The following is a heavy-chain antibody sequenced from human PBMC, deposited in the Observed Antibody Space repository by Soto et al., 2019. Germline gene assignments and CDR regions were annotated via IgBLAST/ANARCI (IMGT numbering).Heavy chain of an antibody. CDR3: TRGRDGYNPYYFLY. Sequence: EVQLVESGGGLVQPGRALRLSCTASGFTFGDYAINWVRQVPGKGLEWLGFIRNDMYDETTEYAASVKGRIIISRDDSKSMAYLQMDSLKTEDTGVYSCTRGRDGYNPYYFLYWGQGALVTVSS. V-gene: IGHV3-49*04. D-gene: IGHD5-12*01. CDR1: GFTFGDYA. J-gene: IGHJ4*02. CDR2: IRNDMYDETT.